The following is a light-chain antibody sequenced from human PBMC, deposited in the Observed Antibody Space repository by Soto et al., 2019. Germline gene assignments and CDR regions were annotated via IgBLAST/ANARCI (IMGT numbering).Light chain of an antibody. Sequence: DIQMTQSPSTLSASVGDRVTITCRASQNSGNWLAWYQQKPGKTPDLLIYDASSLESGVPLRFSGSGSGTEFTLPISSLQTDDSATYYCQQYNDEPWTFGQGTKVEI. CDR3: QQYNDEPWT. V-gene: IGKV1-5*01. CDR2: DAS. J-gene: IGKJ1*01. CDR1: QNSGNW.